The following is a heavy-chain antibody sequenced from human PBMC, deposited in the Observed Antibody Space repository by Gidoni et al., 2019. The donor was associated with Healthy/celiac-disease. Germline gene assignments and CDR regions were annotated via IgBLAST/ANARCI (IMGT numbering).Heavy chain of an antibody. Sequence: QVQLVESGGGVVQPGRSLRISCAASGFTFSSYGRHWVRQAPGKGLEWVAFIWYDGSNKYYADSVKGRFTISRDNSKNTLYLQMNSLRAEDTAVYYCARDREYVLLWFGEVTFDYWGQGTLVTVSS. CDR3: ARDREYVLLWFGEVTFDY. CDR2: IWYDGSNK. J-gene: IGHJ4*02. V-gene: IGHV3-33*01. CDR1: GFTFSSYG. D-gene: IGHD3-10*01.